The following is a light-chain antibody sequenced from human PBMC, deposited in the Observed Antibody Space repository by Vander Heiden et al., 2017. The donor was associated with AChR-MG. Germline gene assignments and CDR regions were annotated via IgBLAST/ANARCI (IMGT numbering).Light chain of an antibody. J-gene: IGKJ4*01. V-gene: IGKV1-5*03. Sequence: DIQMTQSPSTLSASVGDRITITCRASQSISIWLAWYQQKPGKAPKLLMYKASSLESGVPSRVRGSGSGTEFNLTISSLQPDDFATYFCQQYESASTFGGGTKVEMK. CDR3: QQYESAST. CDR2: KAS. CDR1: QSISIW.